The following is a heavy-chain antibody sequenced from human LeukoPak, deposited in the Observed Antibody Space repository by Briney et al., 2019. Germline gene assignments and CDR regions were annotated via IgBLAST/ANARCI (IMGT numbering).Heavy chain of an antibody. CDR1: GFTFSSYS. Sequence: GGSLRLSCAASGFTFSSYSMNWVRQAPGKGLEWVSSISSSSSYINYADSVKGRFIISRDNAKNSLNLQMNSLRAEDTAVYYCASQVSSWRRFDYWGQGTLVTVSS. CDR3: ASQVSSWRRFDY. CDR2: ISSSSSYI. D-gene: IGHD6-13*01. V-gene: IGHV3-21*01. J-gene: IGHJ4*02.